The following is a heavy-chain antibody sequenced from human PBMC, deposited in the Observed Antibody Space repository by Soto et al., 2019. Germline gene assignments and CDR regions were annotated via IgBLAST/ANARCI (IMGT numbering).Heavy chain of an antibody. D-gene: IGHD6-19*01. CDR1: GYTFTGYY. V-gene: IGHV1-2*04. CDR3: ARDLWLGRYRSGSYVAAADYYYYYGVGV. CDR2: INPNSGGT. J-gene: IGHJ6*04. Sequence: ASVKVSCKASGYTFTGYYMHWVLQAPGQGLEGMGWINPNSGGTNYAQKFQGWVTMTRDTSISTAYMERSRLRSDDTAVYYSARDLWLGRYRSGSYVAAADYYYYYGVGVWDEGATGTVAS.